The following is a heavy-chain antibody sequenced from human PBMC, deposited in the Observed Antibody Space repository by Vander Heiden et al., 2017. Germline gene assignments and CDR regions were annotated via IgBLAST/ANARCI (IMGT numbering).Heavy chain of an antibody. J-gene: IGHJ6*02. V-gene: IGHV4-34*01. D-gene: IGHD2-2*01. CDR3: ARGRGYCSSTSCYSDYYYYYGMDV. CDR2: INHSGST. Sequence: QVQLQQWGAGLLKPSETLSLTCAVYGGSFSGYYWSWIRPPPGKGLEWIGEINHSGSTNDNPSLKSRVTISVDTSKNQFSLKLSSVTAADTAVYYCARGRGYCSSTSCYSDYYYYYGMDVWGQGTTVTVSS. CDR1: GGSFSGYY.